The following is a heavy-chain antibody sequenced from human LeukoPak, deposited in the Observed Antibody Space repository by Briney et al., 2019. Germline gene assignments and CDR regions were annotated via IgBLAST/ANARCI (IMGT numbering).Heavy chain of an antibody. CDR2: ISAYNGNT. CDR3: ARERFCSSTSFSRFDP. J-gene: IGHJ5*02. Sequence: ASVNVSFKSSVYTFTSYGISWVRQAPGQGREGVGWISAYNGNTNYAQKLQGRVTITTDTSTSTAYMELRSLRSDDTAVYYCARERFCSSTSFSRFDPWGQGTLVTVSS. V-gene: IGHV1-18*01. D-gene: IGHD2-2*01. CDR1: VYTFTSYG.